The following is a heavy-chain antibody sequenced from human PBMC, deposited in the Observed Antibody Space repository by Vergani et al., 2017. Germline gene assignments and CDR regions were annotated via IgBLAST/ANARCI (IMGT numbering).Heavy chain of an antibody. CDR3: ARTWEVYYYYMDV. CDR2: ISSSSSTI. CDR1: GFTFSSYS. V-gene: IGHV3-48*01. J-gene: IGHJ6*03. D-gene: IGHD1-26*01. Sequence: EVQLVESGGGLVQPGGSLRLSCAASGFTFSSYSMNWVRQAPGKGLEWVSYISSSSSTIYYADSVKGRFTISRDNAKNSLYLQMNSLRAEDTAVYYCARTWEVYYYYMDVWGKGTTVTVSS.